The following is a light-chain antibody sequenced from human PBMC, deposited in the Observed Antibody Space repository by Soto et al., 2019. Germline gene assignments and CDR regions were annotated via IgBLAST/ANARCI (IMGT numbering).Light chain of an antibody. V-gene: IGLV2-8*01. CDR2: EFT. J-gene: IGLJ3*02. CDR3: CSYGGSNNVV. CDR1: SSDVGGYNY. Sequence: QSVLTQPPSASGSPGQSVTISCTGTSSDVGGYNYVSWYQQHPGKAPKLVIYEFTKRPSGVPDRFSGSKSGNTASLTVSGLQAEDEADYYCCSYGGSNNVVFGGGTKVTVL.